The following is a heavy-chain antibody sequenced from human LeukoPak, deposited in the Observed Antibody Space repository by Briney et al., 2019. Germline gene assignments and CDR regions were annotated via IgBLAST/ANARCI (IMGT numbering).Heavy chain of an antibody. Sequence: GGSLRLSCAASGFTFSSYSMNWVRQAPGKGLEWVSFISPSGATTYYADSVKGRFTISRDNAKNSLYLQMSSLRVEDTAVYYCAGRFDYWGLGTLVTVSS. V-gene: IGHV3-48*04. CDR2: ISPSGATT. CDR1: GFTFSSYS. J-gene: IGHJ4*02. CDR3: AGRFDY.